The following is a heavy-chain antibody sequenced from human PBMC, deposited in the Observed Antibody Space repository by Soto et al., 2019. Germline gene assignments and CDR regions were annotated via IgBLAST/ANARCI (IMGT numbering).Heavy chain of an antibody. CDR1: GFTFSSYA. CDR3: TRGSRDGYPTSFDY. V-gene: IGHV3-30*14. CDR2: ISYDGRNK. Sequence: GSLRLSCAASGFTFSSYAMHWVRQAPGKGLEWVTVISYDGRNKFYTDSVKGRFTISRDNSKSTLYLQMNSLRTDDTAVYYCTRGSRDGYPTSFDYWGQGTLVTVS. D-gene: IGHD2-2*01. J-gene: IGHJ4*02.